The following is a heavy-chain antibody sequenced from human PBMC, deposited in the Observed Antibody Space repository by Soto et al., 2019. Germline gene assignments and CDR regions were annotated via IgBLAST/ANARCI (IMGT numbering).Heavy chain of an antibody. V-gene: IGHV3-9*01. D-gene: IGHD2-2*01. CDR3: AISQDRGGSSTFIY. CDR2: INWKSDI. Sequence: GGSLRLSCAVSGFTFDDNAMHWVRQAPEKGLEWVAGINWKSDIGYTDSVKGRVTISGDKAENSLYLQMNSVRAEDTALYYCAISQDRGGSSTFIYWGQGTEVTVSS. CDR1: GFTFDDNA. J-gene: IGHJ4*02.